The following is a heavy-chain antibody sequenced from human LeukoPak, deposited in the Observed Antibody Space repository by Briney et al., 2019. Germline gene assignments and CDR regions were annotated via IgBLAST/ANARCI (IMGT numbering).Heavy chain of an antibody. Sequence: LSLICTVSGRSISRVRDLWPRICQPAGEVREWNGRIYNSGSTHYNPSLQSHHTISQDPSKTQSAQKQSSVPAPDTAVYYCARTDSSGYYSYFDYGGQGTVVTVSS. V-gene: IGHV4-61*02. CDR1: GRSISRVRDL. D-gene: IGHD3-22*01. CDR2: IYNSGST. J-gene: IGHJ4*02. CDR3: ARTDSSGYYSYFDY.